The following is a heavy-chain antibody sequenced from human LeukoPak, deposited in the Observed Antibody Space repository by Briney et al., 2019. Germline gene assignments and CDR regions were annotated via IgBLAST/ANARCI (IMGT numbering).Heavy chain of an antibody. CDR1: GGSISSYY. CDR2: IYTSGST. CDR3: ARLTRTTAAGSIPFDY. D-gene: IGHD6-13*01. V-gene: IGHV4-4*07. Sequence: PSETLSLTCTVSGGSISSYYWSWIRQPAGKGLEWIGRIYTSGSTNYNPSLKSRVTMSVDTSKNQFSLRLSSVTAADTAVYYCARLTRTTAAGSIPFDYWGQGTLVIVSS. J-gene: IGHJ4*02.